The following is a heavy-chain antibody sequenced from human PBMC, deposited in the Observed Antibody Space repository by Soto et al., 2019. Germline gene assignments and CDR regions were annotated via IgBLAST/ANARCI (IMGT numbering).Heavy chain of an antibody. CDR3: ARGLVVVPAAPSYYYYGMDV. D-gene: IGHD2-2*01. CDR2: INHSGST. CDR1: GGSFSGYY. Sequence: SETLSLTCAVYGGSFSGYYLRWIRQPPGQGLEWIGEINHSGSTNYNPSLKSRVTISVDTSKNQFSLKLSSVTAADTAVYYCARGLVVVPAAPSYYYYGMDVWGQGTTVTVSS. J-gene: IGHJ6*02. V-gene: IGHV4-34*01.